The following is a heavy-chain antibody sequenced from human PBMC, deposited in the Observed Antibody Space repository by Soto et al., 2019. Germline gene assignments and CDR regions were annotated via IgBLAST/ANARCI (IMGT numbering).Heavy chain of an antibody. CDR1: GFTFSGYG. CDR2: ITSSGSNT. J-gene: IGHJ4*02. CDR3: AKEQGRVAAALDY. D-gene: IGHD6-13*01. V-gene: IGHV3-23*01. Sequence: EVQLLESGGDWVQRGGSLRLSCAASGFTFSGYGMSWVRQAPGKGLEWVSSITSSGSNTYYVDSVKGRFTISRDNSKNTLYLQMNSLTVEDTAVYYCAKEQGRVAAALDYWGQGTLVTVSS.